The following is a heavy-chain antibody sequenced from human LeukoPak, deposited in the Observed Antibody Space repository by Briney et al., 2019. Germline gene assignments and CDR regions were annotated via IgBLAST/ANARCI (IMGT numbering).Heavy chain of an antibody. J-gene: IGHJ4*02. Sequence: ASVKVSCKASGYTFTSYYMHWVRQAPGQGLEWMGIINPSGGSTSYAQKFQGRVTITRDTSTSTVYMELSSPRSEDTAVYYCARDLRGYYGSGSYIGYWGQGTLVTVSS. CDR3: ARDLRGYYGSGSYIGY. CDR1: GYTFTSYY. V-gene: IGHV1-46*01. CDR2: INPSGGST. D-gene: IGHD3-10*01.